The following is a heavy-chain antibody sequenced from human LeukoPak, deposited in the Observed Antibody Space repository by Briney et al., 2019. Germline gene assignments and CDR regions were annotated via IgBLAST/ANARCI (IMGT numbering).Heavy chain of an antibody. Sequence: PGGSLRLSCAVSGFTFSSYAMSRVRQAPGKGLEWVSTISGGGGSTYYADSVKGRFTISRDNSKNTLYLQMNSLRAEDTAVYYCAKDRLTAAGTSWFDPWGQGTLVTVSS. CDR3: AKDRLTAAGTSWFDP. D-gene: IGHD6-13*01. V-gene: IGHV3-23*01. CDR1: GFTFSSYA. CDR2: ISGGGGST. J-gene: IGHJ5*02.